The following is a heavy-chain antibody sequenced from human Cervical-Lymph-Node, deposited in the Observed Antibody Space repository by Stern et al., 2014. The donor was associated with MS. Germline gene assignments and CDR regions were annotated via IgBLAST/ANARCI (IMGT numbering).Heavy chain of an antibody. CDR2: IYWDDSK. Sequence: QVTLRESGPTLVKPTQTLTLTCTFSGFSLSTRGVGVGWIRQPPGNALEWLAFIYWDDSKRYSPSLKNRLTITKDTSKNQVVLTMNNMDPVDTATFYCATHAPGVVPAALDYWGQGTLVTVSS. V-gene: IGHV2-5*02. CDR3: ATHAPGVVPAALDY. CDR1: GFSLSTRGVG. J-gene: IGHJ4*02. D-gene: IGHD2-2*01.